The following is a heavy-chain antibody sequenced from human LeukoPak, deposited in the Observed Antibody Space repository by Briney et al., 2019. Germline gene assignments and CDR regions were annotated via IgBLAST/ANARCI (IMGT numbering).Heavy chain of an antibody. V-gene: IGHV1-18*01. D-gene: IGHD4-17*01. Sequence: GASVKVSCRTSGYTFTSYGISWVRQAPGQGLEWMGWISGYNGNTDYAQEFQGRVTMTTDTSTSTAYMELRSLRSDDTAVYYCARDYGVTTLWFYFDYWGQGTLVTVSS. CDR3: ARDYGVTTLWFYFDY. CDR1: GYTFTSYG. J-gene: IGHJ4*02. CDR2: ISGYNGNT.